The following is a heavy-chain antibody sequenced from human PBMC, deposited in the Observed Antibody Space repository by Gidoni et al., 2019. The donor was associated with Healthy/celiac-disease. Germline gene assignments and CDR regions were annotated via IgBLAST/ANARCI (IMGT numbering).Heavy chain of an antibody. D-gene: IGHD6-6*01. J-gene: IGHJ5*02. CDR1: GFTFDDYA. V-gene: IGHV3-9*01. CDR2: ISWNSGSI. Sequence: EVQLVESGGGLVQPGRSLRLSCAASGFTFDDYAMRWVRQAPGKGLEWVSGISWNSGSIGYADSVKGRFTISRDNAKNSLYLQMNSLRAEDTALYYCAKDSAGIAARPGWFDPWGQGTLVTVSS. CDR3: AKDSAGIAARPGWFDP.